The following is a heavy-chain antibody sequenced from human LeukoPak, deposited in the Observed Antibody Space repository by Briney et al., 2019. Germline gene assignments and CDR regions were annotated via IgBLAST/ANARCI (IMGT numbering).Heavy chain of an antibody. V-gene: IGHV3-48*04. CDR1: GFTFSSYS. J-gene: IGHJ4*02. CDR2: ISISSSTI. CDR3: AKDLWFGEFDY. D-gene: IGHD3-10*01. Sequence: GGSLRLSCAASGFTFSSYSMNWVRQAPGKGLEWVSYISISSSTIYYADSVKGRFTISRDNSKNTLYLQMNSLRAEDTAVYYCAKDLWFGEFDYWGQGTLVTVSS.